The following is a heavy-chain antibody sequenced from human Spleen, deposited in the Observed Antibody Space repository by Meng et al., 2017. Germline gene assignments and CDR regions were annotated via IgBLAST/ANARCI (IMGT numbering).Heavy chain of an antibody. CDR3: ARSKASAGKGFGY. D-gene: IGHD6-13*01. CDR1: GDSVSSNSVS. CDR2: TYYRSKWCY. J-gene: IGHJ4*02. Sequence: SETLSLTCVISGDSVSSNSVSWDWIRQSPSRGVEWLGRTYYRSKWCYEYAGSVKSRISIKPDTSMNQFSLQLKSVTPEDTAVYYCARSKASAGKGFGYWGQGTLVTVSS. V-gene: IGHV6-1*01.